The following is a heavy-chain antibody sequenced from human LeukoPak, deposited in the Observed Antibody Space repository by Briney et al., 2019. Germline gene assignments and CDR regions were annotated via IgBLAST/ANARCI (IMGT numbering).Heavy chain of an antibody. CDR1: EFSVSKNY. CDR3: ARGGILWELGFDI. D-gene: IGHD1-26*01. V-gene: IGHV3-53*01. CDR2: IYSGGST. Sequence: PGGSLRLSCAASEFSVSKNYMNWVRQAPGKGLEWVSVIYSGGSTYHADSVKGRFTISRDNSKNTLYLHMNRLRAEDTAVYYCARGGILWELGFDIWGQGTMVTVSS. J-gene: IGHJ3*02.